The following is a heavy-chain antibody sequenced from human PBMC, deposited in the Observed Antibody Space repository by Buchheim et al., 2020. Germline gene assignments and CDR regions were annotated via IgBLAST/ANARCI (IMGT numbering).Heavy chain of an antibody. V-gene: IGHV3-48*01. J-gene: IGHJ4*02. Sequence: EVQLVKSGGGLVQPGGSLRLSCAASGFTFSSYSMNWVRQAPGKGLEWVSYISSSSSTIYYADSVKGRFTISRDNAKNSLYLQMNSLRAEDTAVYYCARDIPDYYDSSGYYASFDYWGQGTL. CDR2: ISSSSSTI. D-gene: IGHD3-22*01. CDR1: GFTFSSYS. CDR3: ARDIPDYYDSSGYYASFDY.